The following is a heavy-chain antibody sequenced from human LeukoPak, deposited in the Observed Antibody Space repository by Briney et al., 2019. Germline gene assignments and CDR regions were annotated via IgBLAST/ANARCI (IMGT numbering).Heavy chain of an antibody. D-gene: IGHD3-22*01. CDR3: AKIVGGYDSSGYVANGQFDY. CDR1: GFTFSSYA. Sequence: AGGSLRLSCAASGFTFSSYAMSWVRQAPGKGLEWVSAISGSGGSTYYADSVKGRFTISRDNSKNTLYLQMNSLRAEDTAVYYCAKIVGGYDSSGYVANGQFDYWGQGTLVTVSS. CDR2: ISGSGGST. V-gene: IGHV3-23*01. J-gene: IGHJ4*02.